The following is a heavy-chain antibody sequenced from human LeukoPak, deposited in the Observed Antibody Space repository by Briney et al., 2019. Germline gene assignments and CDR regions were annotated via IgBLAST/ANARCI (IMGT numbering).Heavy chain of an antibody. CDR1: GGSFSGYY. D-gene: IGHD2-15*01. CDR2: INHSGST. CDR3: ARASMVDRICGMDV. J-gene: IGHJ6*02. Sequence: SETLSLTCAVYGGSFSGYYWSWIRQPPGKGLEWIGEINHSGSTNYNPSLKSRVTISVDTSKNQFSLKLSSVTAADTAVYYCARASMVDRICGMDVWGQGTTVTVSS. V-gene: IGHV4-34*01.